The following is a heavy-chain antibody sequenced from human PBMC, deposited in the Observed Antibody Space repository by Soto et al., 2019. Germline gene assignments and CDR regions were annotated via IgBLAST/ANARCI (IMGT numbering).Heavy chain of an antibody. CDR2: MNPNSGNT. D-gene: IGHD3-22*01. CDR3: AREKSSGYYYDY. J-gene: IGHJ4*02. Sequence: QVQLVQSGAEVKKPGASVKVSCKASGYTFTSYDINRVRQATGQGLEWMGWMNPNSGNTAYAQKFQGRVTMTRNTSISTAYMELSSLRSEGTAVYYCAREKSSGYYYDYWGQGTPVTVSS. CDR1: GYTFTSYD. V-gene: IGHV1-8*01.